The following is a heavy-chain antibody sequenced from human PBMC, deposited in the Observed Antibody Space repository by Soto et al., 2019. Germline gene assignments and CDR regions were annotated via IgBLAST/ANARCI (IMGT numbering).Heavy chain of an antibody. D-gene: IGHD5-12*01. CDR3: ATWHPFNF. V-gene: IGHV4-4*02. J-gene: IGHJ4*02. CDR2: VHHSGDT. CDR1: GASFTNTEW. Sequence: PSEPLSLTCTVSGASFTNTEWWHWVRQPPGKGLEWIGEVHHSGDTNYNPSLKSRVTMSLDKSKNQFSLMLTSVTAADTAVYYCATWHPFNFWGQGTLVTVPS.